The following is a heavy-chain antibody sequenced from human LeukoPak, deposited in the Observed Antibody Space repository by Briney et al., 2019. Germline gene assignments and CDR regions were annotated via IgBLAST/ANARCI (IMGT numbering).Heavy chain of an antibody. CDR1: GYTFTGYY. J-gene: IGHJ4*02. D-gene: IGHD1-26*01. Sequence: ASVKVSCQASGYTFTGYYMHWVRQAPGQGLEWMGWINPNSGGTNYAQKFQGRVTMTRDTSISTAYMELSRLRSDDTAVYYCARRVVGASTAQFDHWGQGTLVTVAS. V-gene: IGHV1-2*02. CDR3: ARRVVGASTAQFDH. CDR2: INPNSGGT.